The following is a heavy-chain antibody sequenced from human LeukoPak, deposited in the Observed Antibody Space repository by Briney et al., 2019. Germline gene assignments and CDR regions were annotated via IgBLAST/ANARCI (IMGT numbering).Heavy chain of an antibody. Sequence: PGRSLRLSCAASGFTFSSYAMHWVRQAPGKGLEWVAVISYDGSNKYDADSVKGRFTISRDNSKNTLYLQMNSLRAEDTAVYYCARVTDSSSSLGAFDIWGQGTMVTVSS. J-gene: IGHJ3*02. CDR2: ISYDGSNK. V-gene: IGHV3-30-3*01. CDR1: GFTFSSYA. D-gene: IGHD6-6*01. CDR3: ARVTDSSSSLGAFDI.